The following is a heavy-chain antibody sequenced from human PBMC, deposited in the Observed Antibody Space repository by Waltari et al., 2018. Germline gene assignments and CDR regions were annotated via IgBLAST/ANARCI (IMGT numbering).Heavy chain of an antibody. D-gene: IGHD6-13*01. V-gene: IGHV3-48*01. CDR3: ARGYSSSWYV. Sequence: EVQLVESGGGLVQPGGSLRLSCAASGFPFRSYSMNWVRQAPGKGLEWVSYISSSSSTIYYADSVKGRFTISRDNAKNSLYLQMNSLRAEDTAVYYCARGYSSSWYVWGQGTLVTVSS. J-gene: IGHJ4*02. CDR2: ISSSSSTI. CDR1: GFPFRSYS.